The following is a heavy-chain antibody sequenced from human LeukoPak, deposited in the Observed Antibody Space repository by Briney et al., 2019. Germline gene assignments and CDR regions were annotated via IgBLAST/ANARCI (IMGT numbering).Heavy chain of an antibody. CDR3: AKTLVYSSSWYYFDY. CDR2: ISGSGGST. V-gene: IGHV3-23*01. CDR1: GFTFSSYA. J-gene: IGHJ4*02. Sequence: GSLRLSCAASGFTFSSYAMSWVRQAPGKGLEWVSAISGSGGSTYYADSVKGRFTISRDNSKNTLYLQMNSLRAEDTAVYYCAKTLVYSSSWYYFDYWGQGTLVTVSS. D-gene: IGHD6-13*01.